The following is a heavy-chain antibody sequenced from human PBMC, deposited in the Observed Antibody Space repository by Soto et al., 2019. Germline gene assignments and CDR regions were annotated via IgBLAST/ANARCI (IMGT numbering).Heavy chain of an antibody. V-gene: IGHV3-48*01. D-gene: IGHD5-12*01. Sequence: PGGSLRLSCAASGFTFSSYTMNWVRQAPGKGLEWVSYISSSGSTIYYADSVKGRFTISRDNAKNSLYLQMNSLRAEDTAVYYCARDGYNYVVRPQFDYWGRGTLVTVSS. CDR3: ARDGYNYVVRPQFDY. CDR1: GFTFSSYT. J-gene: IGHJ4*02. CDR2: ISSSGSTI.